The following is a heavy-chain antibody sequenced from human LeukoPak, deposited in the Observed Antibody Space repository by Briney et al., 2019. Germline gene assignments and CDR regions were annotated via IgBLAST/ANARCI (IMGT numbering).Heavy chain of an antibody. D-gene: IGHD3-10*01. CDR1: GGSFSGYY. CDR2: INHSGST. V-gene: IGHV4-34*01. Sequence: SETLSLTCAVYGGSFSGYYWSWIRQPPGKGLEWIGEINHSGSTNYNPSLKSRVTISVDTPKNQFSLKLSSVTAADTAVYYCARGRSITMVRGAYDYWGQGTLVTVSS. CDR3: ARGRSITMVRGAYDY. J-gene: IGHJ4*02.